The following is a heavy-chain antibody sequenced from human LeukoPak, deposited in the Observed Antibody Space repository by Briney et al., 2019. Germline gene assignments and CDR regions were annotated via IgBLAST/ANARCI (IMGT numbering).Heavy chain of an antibody. CDR1: GGSISSYY. J-gene: IGHJ5*02. D-gene: IGHD3-10*01. Sequence: PSETLSLTCTVSGGSISSYYWSWIRQPPGKGLEWIGYIYYSGSTNYNPSLKSRVTIPVDTSKNQFSLKLSSVTAADTAVYYCARHTLGTPNWFDPWGQGTLVTVSS. CDR2: IYYSGST. CDR3: ARHTLGTPNWFDP. V-gene: IGHV4-59*08.